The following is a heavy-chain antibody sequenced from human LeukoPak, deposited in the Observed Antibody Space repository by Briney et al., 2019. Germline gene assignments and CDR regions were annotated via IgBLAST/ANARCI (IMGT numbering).Heavy chain of an antibody. V-gene: IGHV3-21*01. CDR3: ARVSGRLERQSDLDY. CDR2: ISGDSTYI. D-gene: IGHD1-1*01. Sequence: GGSLRLSCAASGFTFASYSMSWVRQAPGKGLEWVSSISGDSTYIYNAGSVKGRFTISRDNAQASLYLQMISLRADDTAVYYCARVSGRLERQSDLDYWGQGTLVIVSS. J-gene: IGHJ4*02. CDR1: GFTFASYS.